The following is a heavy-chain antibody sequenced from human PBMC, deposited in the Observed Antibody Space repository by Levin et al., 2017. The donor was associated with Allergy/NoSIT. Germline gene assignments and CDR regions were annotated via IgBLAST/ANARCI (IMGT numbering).Heavy chain of an antibody. CDR3: VTMVRGVGAFDI. V-gene: IGHV3-74*01. J-gene: IGHJ3*02. CDR1: GFTFSSYW. CDR2: INSDGSST. D-gene: IGHD3-10*01. Sequence: GGSLRLSCAASGFTFSSYWMHWVRQAPGKWLVWVSRINSDGSSTSYADSVKGRFTISRDNAKNTLYLQMNSLRAEDTAVYYCVTMVRGVGAFDIWGQGTMVTVSS.